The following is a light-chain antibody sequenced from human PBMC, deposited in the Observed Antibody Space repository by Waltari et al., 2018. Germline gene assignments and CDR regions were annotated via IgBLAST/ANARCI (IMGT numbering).Light chain of an antibody. Sequence: QSALTQPASVSGSPGQSITIPCTGTSSDVGSYNLVSWYQQHPGKAPKLMIYVGSKRPSGVSNRFSGSKSGNTASLTISGLQAEDEADYYCCSYAGSSTWVFGGGTKLTVL. CDR2: VGS. CDR1: SSDVGSYNL. J-gene: IGLJ3*02. V-gene: IGLV2-23*01. CDR3: CSYAGSSTWV.